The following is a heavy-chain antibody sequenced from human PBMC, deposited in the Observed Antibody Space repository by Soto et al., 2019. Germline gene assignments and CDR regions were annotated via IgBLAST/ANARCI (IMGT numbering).Heavy chain of an antibody. J-gene: IGHJ4*02. CDR1: GGSISSGGYY. D-gene: IGHD1-26*01. V-gene: IGHV4-31*03. CDR2: IYYSRSN. CDR3: ARERPGYCGSYYNDY. Sequence: PSQTLSCTCTVSGGSISSGGYYWSWIRQHPGKGLEWIGYIYYSRSNYYNPSLQSRVTISVGTSKNQFSLKLSSVTAADTAVYYCARERPGYCGSYYNDYWGQGTLVTVSS.